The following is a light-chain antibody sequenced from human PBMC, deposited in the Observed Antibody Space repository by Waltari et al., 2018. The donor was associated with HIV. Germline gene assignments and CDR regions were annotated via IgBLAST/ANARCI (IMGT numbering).Light chain of an antibody. V-gene: IGLV1-44*01. CDR3: ASWDDSVNLYVV. CDR1: RSNIGMNS. Sequence: QLMLAQVSQASGTPAQMVPISGSGTRSNIGMNSVAAYQQFPEQADKLLIHSTNLRPSGVSDRFAGSKSGTSASLDISGLQSGDEADYYCASWDDSVNLYVVFGGGTRLTVL. CDR2: STN. J-gene: IGLJ3*02.